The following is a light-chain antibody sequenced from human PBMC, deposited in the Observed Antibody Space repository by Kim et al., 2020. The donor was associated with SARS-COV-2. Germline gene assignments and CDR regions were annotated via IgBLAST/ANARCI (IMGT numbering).Light chain of an antibody. CDR2: GAS. J-gene: IGKJ4*01. CDR1: QSASVY. V-gene: IGKV1-39*01. Sequence: DIQMTQSPSSLSASLGDTVTITCRASQSASVYVNWYQQKPGKAPRLLIYGASSLQSWVPSRFSGSGSGTDFTLTISSLQPEDFATYYCQQSYRTPLTFGGGTKLEIK. CDR3: QQSYRTPLT.